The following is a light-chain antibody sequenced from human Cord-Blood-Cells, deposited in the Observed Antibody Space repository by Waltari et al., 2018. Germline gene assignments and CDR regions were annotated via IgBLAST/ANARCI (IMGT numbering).Light chain of an antibody. CDR1: QSVSSN. CDR2: GAS. Sequence: EIVMTQSPATLSVSPGERATLSCRASQSVSSNLAWYQQKPGQAPRLFIYGASTRATGIPARFSGSGSGTEFTLTINSLQSEDFAVYYCQQYNNWWTFGQGTKVEIK. CDR3: QQYNNWWT. J-gene: IGKJ1*01. V-gene: IGKV3-15*01.